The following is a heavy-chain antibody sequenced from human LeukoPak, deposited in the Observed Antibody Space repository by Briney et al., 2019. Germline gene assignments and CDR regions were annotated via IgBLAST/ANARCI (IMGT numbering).Heavy chain of an antibody. D-gene: IGHD4-17*01. CDR3: ATTGMTTGLDY. V-gene: IGHV5-51*01. J-gene: IGHJ4*02. CDR2: IYPGDSDT. Sequence: GESLKISCEGSGYSFVNYWIGWVRQMPGKGLEWMGIIYPGDSDTRYSPSFQGQVTISADKSISTAYLQWSSLKASDTAMYYCATTGMTTGLDYWGQGTLVTVSS. CDR1: GYSFVNYW.